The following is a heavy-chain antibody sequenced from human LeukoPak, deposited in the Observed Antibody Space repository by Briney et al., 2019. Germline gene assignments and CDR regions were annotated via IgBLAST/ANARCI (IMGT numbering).Heavy chain of an antibody. V-gene: IGHV3-7*03. CDR2: INHNGNVN. Sequence: GSLRLSCAASRFTLSTYWMSWVRQAPGKGLEWVASINHNGNVNYYVDSVKGRFTISRDNAKNSLYLQMSNLRAEDTAVYFCARGGGLDVWGQGATVTVSS. CDR3: ARGGGLDV. D-gene: IGHD3-16*01. CDR1: RFTLSTYW. J-gene: IGHJ6*02.